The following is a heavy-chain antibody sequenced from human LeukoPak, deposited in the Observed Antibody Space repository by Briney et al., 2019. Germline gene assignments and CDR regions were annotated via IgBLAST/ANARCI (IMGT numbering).Heavy chain of an antibody. Sequence: SETLPLTCTVSGGSISSSHYYWGWIRQSPGKGLEWIGTIYYSGTTYYNPSLESRVTISEDMSKNQFSLTLRSVTAADTAVYYCARQISDYYYYYIDVWGKGTTVTVSS. V-gene: IGHV4-39*01. CDR3: ARQISDYYYYYIDV. CDR1: GGSISSSHYY. D-gene: IGHD3-3*01. CDR2: IYYSGTT. J-gene: IGHJ6*03.